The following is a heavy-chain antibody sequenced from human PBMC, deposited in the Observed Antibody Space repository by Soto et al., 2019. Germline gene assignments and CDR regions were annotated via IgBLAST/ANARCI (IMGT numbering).Heavy chain of an antibody. V-gene: IGHV1-2*02. CDR2: IDPNSGGT. Sequence: ASVKVSCKASGYTFTGYYMHWVRQAPGQGLEWMGWIDPNSGGTNYAQKFQGRVTMTRDTSISTAYMELSRLRSDDTAVYYCAREGIVVAYNFGMDVWGQGTTVTVSS. D-gene: IGHD2-2*01. CDR3: AREGIVVAYNFGMDV. CDR1: GYTFTGYY. J-gene: IGHJ6*02.